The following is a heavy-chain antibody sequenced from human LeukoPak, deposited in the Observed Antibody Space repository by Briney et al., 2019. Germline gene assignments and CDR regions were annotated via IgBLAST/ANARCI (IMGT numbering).Heavy chain of an antibody. CDR2: ISSSSSYI. J-gene: IGHJ4*02. CDR1: GFTVSYNY. V-gene: IGHV3-21*01. Sequence: GGSLRLSCAASGFTVSYNYMSWVRQAPGKGLEWVSSISSSSSYIYYADSVKGRFTISRDNAKKSLYLQMNSLRVEDTGVYYCASWGEGALDNWGQGTLVTVSS. CDR3: ASWGEGALDN. D-gene: IGHD1-26*01.